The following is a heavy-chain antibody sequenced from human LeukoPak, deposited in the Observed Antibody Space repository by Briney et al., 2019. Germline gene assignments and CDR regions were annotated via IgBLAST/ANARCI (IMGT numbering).Heavy chain of an antibody. J-gene: IGHJ6*03. CDR2: INIGGDKL. Sequence: GGSLTLSFVACVFTFSSYEMNGVRQAPGKGRAGVSHINIGGDKLYYEYTVNGRSAISRDNTKNSVYLQMNSLRDEDTAVYYCANFYMDVWGKGTAVTVSS. CDR3: ANFYMDV. CDR1: VFTFSSYE. V-gene: IGHV3-48*03.